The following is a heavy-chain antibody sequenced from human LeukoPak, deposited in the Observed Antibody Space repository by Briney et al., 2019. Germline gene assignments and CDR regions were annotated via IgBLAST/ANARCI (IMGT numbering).Heavy chain of an antibody. Sequence: GGSLRLSCAASGFTFSSYWLHWVRQAPEEGLVWVSQINPDGTIATYADSVKGRFTVSRDNSKNTLYLQINSLKAEDTAVYYCARGCSATRCPADSWGQGSLVTVSS. CDR2: INPDGTIA. CDR1: GFTFSSYW. CDR3: ARGCSATRCPADS. D-gene: IGHD2-15*01. J-gene: IGHJ4*02. V-gene: IGHV3-74*01.